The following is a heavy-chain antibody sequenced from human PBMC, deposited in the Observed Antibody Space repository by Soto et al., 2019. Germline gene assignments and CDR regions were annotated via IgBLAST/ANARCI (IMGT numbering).Heavy chain of an antibody. CDR2: IIPILGIA. D-gene: IGHD4-17*01. V-gene: IGHV1-69*04. Sequence: ASVKVSCKASGGTFSSYTISWVRQAPGQGLEWMGRIIPILGIANYAQKFQGRVTITADKSTSTAYMELSSLRSEDTAVYYCARDTTVTTNYFDYWGQGLLVSVSS. CDR3: ARDTTVTTNYFDY. J-gene: IGHJ4*02. CDR1: GGTFSSYT.